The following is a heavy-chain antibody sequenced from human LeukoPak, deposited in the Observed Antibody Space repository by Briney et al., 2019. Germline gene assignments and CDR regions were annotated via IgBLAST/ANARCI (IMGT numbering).Heavy chain of an antibody. CDR1: GFTFSSYA. CDR2: SGDSGSGA. Sequence: PGGSLRLTCAASGFTFSSYAMSWVRQAPGKGLEWVSSSGDSGSGAYYADSVKGRFTISRDNSKNMVYLQMNSLRAEDTALYYCVCYDNAAEYFHYWGQGTLVTVSS. J-gene: IGHJ1*01. CDR3: VCYDNAAEYFHY. D-gene: IGHD3-22*01. V-gene: IGHV3-23*01.